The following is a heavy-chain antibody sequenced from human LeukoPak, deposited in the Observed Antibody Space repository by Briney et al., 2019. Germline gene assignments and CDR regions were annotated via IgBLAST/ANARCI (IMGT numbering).Heavy chain of an antibody. D-gene: IGHD1-26*01. CDR2: INTGNGNT. CDR3: ARAPGSGSYSAFDY. V-gene: IGHV1-3*04. J-gene: IGHJ4*02. CDR1: GYTFTSYA. Sequence: ASVKVSCKAAGYTFTSYAMHWVRQAPGQRLEWMGWINTGNGNTKYSQRFQGRVTITRDASARTAYMDLSSLGSEDTAVYYCARAPGSGSYSAFDYWGQGTLVTVSS.